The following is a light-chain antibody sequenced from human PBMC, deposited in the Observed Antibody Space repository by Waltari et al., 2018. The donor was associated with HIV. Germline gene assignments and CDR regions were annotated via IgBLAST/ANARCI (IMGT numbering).Light chain of an antibody. CDR1: SSDVGGDTY. CDR3: SSYPATDDFAV. CDR2: EVR. Sequence: QSARTQPPSASGAPGQSVPISCTGTSSDVGGDTYVSWYQQHPGKAPKLIIYEVRKRLSAVPYRFSGSNSFYTASPTGSGLRADQEADSFCSSYPATDDFAVFCTETKVTVL. V-gene: IGLV2-8*01. J-gene: IGLJ1*01.